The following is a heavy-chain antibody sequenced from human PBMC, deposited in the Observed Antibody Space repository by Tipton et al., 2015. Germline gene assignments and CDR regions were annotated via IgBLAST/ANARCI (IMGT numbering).Heavy chain of an antibody. D-gene: IGHD4-23*01. Sequence: TLSLTCTVSGVSIATFSYYWAWVRQPPGKGLEWIGYIYSSGSANYNPSLKSRVTISVDTSKNQFSLKLSSVTAADTAVYYCARDVDDYGGNSGPREYYGKDVWGQGTTVTVSS. CDR1: GVSIATFSYY. V-gene: IGHV4-61*01. J-gene: IGHJ6*02. CDR3: ARDVDDYGGNSGPREYYGKDV. CDR2: IYSSGSA.